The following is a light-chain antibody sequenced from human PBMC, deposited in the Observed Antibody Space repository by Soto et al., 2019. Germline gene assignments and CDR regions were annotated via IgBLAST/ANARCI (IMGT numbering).Light chain of an antibody. CDR3: CSYAGSSTVV. CDR2: EGS. J-gene: IGLJ2*01. V-gene: IGLV2-23*01. CDR1: SSDVGSYNL. Sequence: QSVLTQPASVSGSPGQSITISCTGTSSDVGSYNLVSWYQQHPGKAPKLMIYEGSKRPSGVSNRFSGSKSGNTASLTISGLQAEDKAGYYCCSYAGSSTVVFGRGTKLTVL.